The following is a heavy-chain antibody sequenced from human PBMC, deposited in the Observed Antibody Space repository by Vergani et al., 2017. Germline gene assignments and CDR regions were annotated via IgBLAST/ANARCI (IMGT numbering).Heavy chain of an antibody. CDR1: GFNFSSYA. V-gene: IGHV3-23*01. J-gene: IGHJ4*02. CDR2: ISGSGGST. CDR3: AKVPGWYYDSSGYFGDY. Sequence: EVQLLESGGGLVQPGGSLRLSCAASGFNFSSYAMSWVRQAPGKGREWVSAISGSGGSTYYADSGKGRFTISIDNSKNTLYLQMNSLRAEDTAVYYCAKVPGWYYDSSGYFGDYWDQGTLVTVSS. D-gene: IGHD3-22*01.